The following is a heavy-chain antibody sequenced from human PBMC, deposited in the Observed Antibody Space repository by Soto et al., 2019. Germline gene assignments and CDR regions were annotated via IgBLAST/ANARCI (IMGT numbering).Heavy chain of an antibody. J-gene: IGHJ6*02. CDR2: IGSSSSYI. V-gene: IGHV3-21*01. CDR1: GFTFSSYS. D-gene: IGHD3-9*01. Sequence: PGGSLRLSCAASGFTFSSYSMNWVRQAPGKGLEWVSSIGSSSSYIYYADSVKGRFTISRDNAKNSLYLQMNSLRAEDTAVYYCARDRRSIDRSNSSYGMDVWGQGTTVTVSS. CDR3: ARDRRSIDRSNSSYGMDV.